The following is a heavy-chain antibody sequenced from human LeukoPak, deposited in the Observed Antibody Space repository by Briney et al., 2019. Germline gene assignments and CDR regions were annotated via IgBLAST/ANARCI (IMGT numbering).Heavy chain of an antibody. J-gene: IGHJ2*01. V-gene: IGHV4-4*07. CDR1: GGSISSYY. Sequence: SETLSLTCTVSGGSISSYYWSWIRQPAGKGLEWIGRIYTSGSTNYNPSLKSRVTISVDTSKNQFSLKLSSVTAADTAVYYCARVSRRDGYNPGAWYFDLWGRGTLVTVSS. CDR3: ARVSRRDGYNPGAWYFDL. CDR2: IYTSGST. D-gene: IGHD5-24*01.